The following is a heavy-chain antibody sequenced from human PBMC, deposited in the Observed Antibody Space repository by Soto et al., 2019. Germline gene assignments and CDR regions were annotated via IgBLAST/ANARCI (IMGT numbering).Heavy chain of an antibody. CDR2: ISSSAVYV. D-gene: IGHD3-22*01. CDR1: SFNFLTYS. CDR3: VRDGLDYYDTERLYFDN. J-gene: IGHJ4*02. V-gene: IGHV3-21*01. Sequence: VGSLRLSCAASSFNFLTYSLSWVRQAPGKGLEWVASISSSAVYVDYADSMKGRFTISRDNAKNLLHLQMTSLRAEDTATYHCVRDGLDYYDTERLYFDNWGQGTLVTVSS.